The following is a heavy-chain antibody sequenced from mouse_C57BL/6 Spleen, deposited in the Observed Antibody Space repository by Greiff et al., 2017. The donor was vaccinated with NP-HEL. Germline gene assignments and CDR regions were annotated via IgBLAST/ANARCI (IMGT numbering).Heavy chain of an antibody. CDR2: IHPYSGST. Sequence: VQLQQPGAELVKPGASVKLSCKASGYTFTSYWMHWVKQRPGQGLEWIGMIHPYSGSTNYNEKFKSKATLTVDKSSSTAYMQLSSLTSEDSAVYYCARPGTGGLDYWGQGTTLTVSS. CDR3: ARPGTGGLDY. CDR1: GYTFTSYW. V-gene: IGHV1-64*01. J-gene: IGHJ2*01. D-gene: IGHD4-1*01.